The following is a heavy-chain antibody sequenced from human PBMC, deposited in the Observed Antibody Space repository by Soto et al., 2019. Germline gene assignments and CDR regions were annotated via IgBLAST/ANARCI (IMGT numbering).Heavy chain of an antibody. Sequence: QVQVVESGGGVVQPGRSLRLSCAASGFTFRRSGIHWVRQAPGKGLEWVAVIWYDGSSEYYADSVKGRFTISRDNSKNTVYLQMNSLRVEDTAVYYCGRDLYHGGCPDYWGQGTLVTVSS. CDR3: GRDLYHGGCPDY. CDR1: GFTFRRSG. D-gene: IGHD6-19*01. J-gene: IGHJ4*02. V-gene: IGHV3-33*01. CDR2: IWYDGSSE.